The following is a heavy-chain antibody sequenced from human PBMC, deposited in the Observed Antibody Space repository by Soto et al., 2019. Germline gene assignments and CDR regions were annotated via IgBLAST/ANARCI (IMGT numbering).Heavy chain of an antibody. D-gene: IGHD5-12*01. CDR2: ISGSSSNI. Sequence: EVQLVESGGGLVKPGGSLRLSCAASGFTFSTSSMNWVRQAPGKGLEWVSSISGSSSNIYYADSVKGRFTISRDNAKNSLYQQMNSLRAEDTAVYYCARDNGYDAATLDYWGQGTLVTVSS. J-gene: IGHJ4*02. V-gene: IGHV3-21*02. CDR1: GFTFSTSS. CDR3: ARDNGYDAATLDY.